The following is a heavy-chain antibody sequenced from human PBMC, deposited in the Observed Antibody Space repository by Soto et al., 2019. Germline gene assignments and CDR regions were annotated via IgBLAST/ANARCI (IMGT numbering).Heavy chain of an antibody. Sequence: QVQLQQWGAGLLKPSETLSLTCAVYGGSFSGYYWSWIRQPPGKGLEWIGEINHSRITNYNPSLNSRVTISVDTSMNQFSLKLGSVTAADTAVYYCARGRFLLWFGDPLDYWGQGTLVTVSS. CDR3: ARGRFLLWFGDPLDY. V-gene: IGHV4-34*01. CDR1: GGSFSGYY. J-gene: IGHJ4*02. D-gene: IGHD3-10*01. CDR2: INHSRIT.